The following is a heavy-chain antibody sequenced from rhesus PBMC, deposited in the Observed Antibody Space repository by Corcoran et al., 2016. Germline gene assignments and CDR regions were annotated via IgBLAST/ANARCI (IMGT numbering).Heavy chain of an antibody. CDR3: ARRAAAARFDY. CDR1: GYSISSGYY. V-gene: IGHV4-99*01. D-gene: IGHD6-25*01. Sequence: QVQLQESGPGLVKPSETLSLTCAVSGYSISSGYYWGWIRQPPGKGLEYSGYISGSSGSTYYHPSLKSRVTISQDTSKNQFSLKLSSVTAADTAVYYCARRAAAARFDYWGQGVLVTVSS. CDR2: ISGSSGST. J-gene: IGHJ4*01.